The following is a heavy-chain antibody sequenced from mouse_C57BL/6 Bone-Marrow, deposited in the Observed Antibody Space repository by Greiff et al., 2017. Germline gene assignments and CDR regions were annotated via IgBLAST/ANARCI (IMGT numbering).Heavy chain of an antibody. D-gene: IGHD2-4*01. CDR3: ARTRLRRGAGWYFDV. CDR1: GYTFTSYW. CDR2: IHPNSGST. Sequence: QVQLQQPGAELVKPGASVKLSCKASGYTFTSYWMHWVKQRPGQGLEWIGMIHPNSGSTNYNEKFKSKATLTVDKSSSTAYMQLSSLTSEDSAVYDCARTRLRRGAGWYFDVWGTGTTVTVSS. V-gene: IGHV1-64*01. J-gene: IGHJ1*03.